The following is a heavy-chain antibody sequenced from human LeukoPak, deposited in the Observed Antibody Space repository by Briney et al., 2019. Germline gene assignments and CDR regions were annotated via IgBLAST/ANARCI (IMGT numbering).Heavy chain of an antibody. V-gene: IGHV1-3*01. CDR2: INAGNGNT. D-gene: IGHD3-22*01. CDR3: AREEYYYDSSGYYMY. Sequence: ASVKVSCKASGYTFTSYGISWVRQAPGQRLEWMGWINAGNGNTKYSQKFQGRVTITRDTSASTAYMELSSLRSEDTAVYYCAREEYYYDSSGYYMYWGQGTLVTVSS. CDR1: GYTFTSYG. J-gene: IGHJ4*02.